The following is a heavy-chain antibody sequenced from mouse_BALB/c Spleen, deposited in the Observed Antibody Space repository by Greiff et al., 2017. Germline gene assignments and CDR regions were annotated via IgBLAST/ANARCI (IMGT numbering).Heavy chain of an antibody. Sequence: QVHVKQSGAELVRPGTSVKVSCKASGYAFTNYLIEWVKQRPGQGLEWIGVINPGSGGTNYNEKFKGKATLTADKSSSTAYMQLSSLTSDDSAVYFCARSEGYGAWFAYWGQGTLVTVSA. CDR1: GYAFTNYL. V-gene: IGHV1-54*01. CDR3: ARSEGYGAWFAY. D-gene: IGHD2-2*01. J-gene: IGHJ3*01. CDR2: INPGSGGT.